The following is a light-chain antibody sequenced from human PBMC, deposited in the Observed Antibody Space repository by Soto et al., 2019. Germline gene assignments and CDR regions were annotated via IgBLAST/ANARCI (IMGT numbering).Light chain of an antibody. Sequence: QSVLTQPPSVSGAPGQRVTISCTGSYSNIGAGYEVHWYQQIPGTAPKLLISGHNNRPSGVPDRFFGSKSGTSASLTIIGLQAGDEADYYCQSYDSSLSGSGVFGGGTKLTVL. CDR1: YSNIGAGYE. J-gene: IGLJ3*02. CDR3: QSYDSSLSGSGV. V-gene: IGLV1-40*01. CDR2: GHN.